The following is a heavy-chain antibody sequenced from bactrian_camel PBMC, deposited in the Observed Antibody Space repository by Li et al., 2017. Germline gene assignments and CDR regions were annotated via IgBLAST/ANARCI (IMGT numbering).Heavy chain of an antibody. CDR2: LDSDGDI. V-gene: IGHV3S53*01. CDR1: GSSVNC. Sequence: HVQLVESGGDSVETGGSLRLTCQASGSSVNCMAWFRQVPGQEREAVASLDSDGDIEYADFVKGRFTISKDNTKNALYLQMDNLKPEDTAMYYCAAGTYSYGEICSTILTRSGYWGQGTQVTVS. J-gene: IGHJ6*01. CDR3: AAGTYSYGEICSTILTRSGY. D-gene: IGHD2*01.